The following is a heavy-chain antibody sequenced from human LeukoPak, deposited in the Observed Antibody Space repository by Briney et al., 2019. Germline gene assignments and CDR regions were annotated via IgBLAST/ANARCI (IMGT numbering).Heavy chain of an antibody. CDR2: IGTAGDT. CDR3: ARGVGNWNDPFLDYYGMDV. Sequence: GGSLRLSCAASGFTFNTYAMHWVRQATGKGLEWVSAIGTAGDTYYPGSVKGRFTISRENAKNSLYLQMNSLRAGDTAVYYCARGVGNWNDPFLDYYGMDVWGQGTTVTVS. J-gene: IGHJ6*02. CDR1: GFTFNTYA. V-gene: IGHV3-13*04. D-gene: IGHD1-1*01.